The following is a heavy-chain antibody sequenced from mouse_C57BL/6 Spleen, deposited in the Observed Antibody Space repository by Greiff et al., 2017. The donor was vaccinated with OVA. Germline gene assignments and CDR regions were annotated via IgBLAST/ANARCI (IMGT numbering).Heavy chain of an antibody. CDR1: GYTFTDYY. CDR2: INPNNGGT. CDR3: ARGGNYSWFAY. J-gene: IGHJ3*01. V-gene: IGHV1-26*01. D-gene: IGHD1-1*01. Sequence: EVQLQQSGPELVKPGASVKISCKASGYTFTDYYMTWVKQSHGQSLEWIGDINPNNGGTSYNQKFKGKATLTVATSSSTAYMELRSLTSEDSAVYYCARGGNYSWFAYWGQGTLVTVSA.